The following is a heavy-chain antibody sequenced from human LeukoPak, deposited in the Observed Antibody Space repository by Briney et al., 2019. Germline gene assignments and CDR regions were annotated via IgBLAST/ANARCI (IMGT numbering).Heavy chain of an antibody. CDR1: GFTFSSNW. CDR3: VAGADLEY. CDR2: INSDGSRT. D-gene: IGHD5-12*01. Sequence: PGGSLRLSCVVSGFTFSSNWMHWVRQAPGKGLVWVSRINSDGSRTDYADSVKGRFTISRDNAKNTLYLQMNSLRAEDTAVFFPVAGADLEYWGQGTLVTVSS. V-gene: IGHV3-74*01. J-gene: IGHJ4*02.